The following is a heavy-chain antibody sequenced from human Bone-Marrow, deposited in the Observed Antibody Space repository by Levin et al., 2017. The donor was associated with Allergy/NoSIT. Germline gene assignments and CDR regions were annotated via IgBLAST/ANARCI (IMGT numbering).Heavy chain of an antibody. V-gene: IGHV1-8*01. CDR1: GYTFTSYD. Sequence: ASVKVSCKASGYTFTSYDINWVRQATGQGLEWMGWMNPNSGNTGYAQKFQGRVTMTRNTCISTAYMELSSLRSEDTAVYYCARVRYPRTIFSFSDWFDPWGQGTLVTVSS. J-gene: IGHJ5*02. CDR2: MNPNSGNT. CDR3: ARVRYPRTIFSFSDWFDP. D-gene: IGHD3-3*01.